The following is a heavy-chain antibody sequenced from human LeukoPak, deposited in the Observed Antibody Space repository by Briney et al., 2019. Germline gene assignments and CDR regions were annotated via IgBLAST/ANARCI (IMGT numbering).Heavy chain of an antibody. J-gene: IGHJ5*02. Sequence: PGGSLRLSCAASGFGFGDYWMSWVRQAPGKGLEWVSSISSSSSYIYYADSVKGRFTISRDNAKNSLYLQMNSLRAEDTAVYYCARDRAALYYYDSSGYYWFDPWGQGTLVTVSS. CDR2: ISSSSSYI. CDR1: GFGFGDYW. D-gene: IGHD3-22*01. V-gene: IGHV3-21*01. CDR3: ARDRAALYYYDSSGYYWFDP.